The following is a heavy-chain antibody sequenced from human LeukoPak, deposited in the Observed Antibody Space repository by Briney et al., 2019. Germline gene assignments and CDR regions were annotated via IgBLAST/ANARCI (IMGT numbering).Heavy chain of an antibody. CDR3: ARQSSGYYWGY. CDR1: GGSISGSSYY. J-gene: IGHJ4*02. V-gene: IGHV4-39*01. CDR2: IYYTGST. D-gene: IGHD3-22*01. Sequence: SETLSLTCTVSGGSISGSSYYWGWIRQPPGEGLEWIGNIYYTGSTYYNPSLESRVTISVDTSKNQFSLKLSSVTAADTAVFYCARQSSGYYWGYWGQGTLVTVSS.